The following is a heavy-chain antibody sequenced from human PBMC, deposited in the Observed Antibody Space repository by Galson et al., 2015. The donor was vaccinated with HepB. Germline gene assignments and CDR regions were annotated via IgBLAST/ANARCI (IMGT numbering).Heavy chain of an antibody. D-gene: IGHD1-26*01. V-gene: IGHV1-69*13. CDR2: IIPIFGTA. CDR3: ARGRWEPLWGGFDY. Sequence: SVKVSCKASGGTFSSYAISWVRQAPGQGLEWMGGIIPIFGTANYAQKFQGRVTISADESTSTAYMELSSLRSEDTAVYYCARGRWEPLWGGFDYWGQGTLVTVSS. J-gene: IGHJ4*02. CDR1: GGTFSSYA.